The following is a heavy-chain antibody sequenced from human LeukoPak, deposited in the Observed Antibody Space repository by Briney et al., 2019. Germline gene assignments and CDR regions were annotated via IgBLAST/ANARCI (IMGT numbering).Heavy chain of an antibody. CDR2: ISWASGSI. V-gene: IGHV3-9*01. J-gene: IGHJ3*02. CDR1: GFTFDDYA. CDR3: AKDMMAIVGGTTSAFDM. Sequence: PGGSLRLSCAASGFTFDDYAMHWVRQAPGKGLEWVSGISWASGSIGYADSVKGRFTISRDNAKNSLYLQMNSLRAEDTALYYCAKDMMAIVGGTTSAFDMWGQGTMVTVSS. D-gene: IGHD1-26*01.